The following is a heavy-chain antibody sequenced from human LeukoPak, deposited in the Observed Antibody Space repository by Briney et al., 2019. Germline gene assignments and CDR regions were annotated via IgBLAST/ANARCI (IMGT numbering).Heavy chain of an antibody. J-gene: IGHJ4*02. CDR3: GSRRTAMFGVIKGPIDY. CDR1: GGSFSDYY. CDR2: INHSGSP. Sequence: SETLSLTCAVDGGSFSDYYWTWIRQPPGKGLEWIGEINHSGSPNNNPSLKSRVSISFDTSKNQFSLKLTSVTAADTAVYYCGSRRTAMFGVIKGPIDYWGQGPLVTVSS. D-gene: IGHD3-3*01. V-gene: IGHV4-34*01.